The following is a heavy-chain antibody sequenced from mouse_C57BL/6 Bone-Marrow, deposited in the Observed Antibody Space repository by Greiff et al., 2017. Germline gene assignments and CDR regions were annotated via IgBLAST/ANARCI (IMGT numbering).Heavy chain of an antibody. CDR3: TRTWHYFDY. CDR2: IDPETGGT. J-gene: IGHJ2*01. CDR1: GYTFTDYE. Sequence: QVQLQQSGAELVRPGASVTLSCKASGYTFTDYEMHWVKQTPVHGLEWIGAIDPETGGTAYNQKFKGKAILTADKSSSTAYMELRSLTSEDSAVYYCTRTWHYFDYWGQGTTLTVSS. V-gene: IGHV1-15*01.